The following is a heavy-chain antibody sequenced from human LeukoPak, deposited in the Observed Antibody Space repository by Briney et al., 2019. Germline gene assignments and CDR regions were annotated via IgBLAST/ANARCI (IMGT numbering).Heavy chain of an antibody. CDR3: AKDASEGGADYHFDY. CDR1: GFTFSSYG. Sequence: GGSLRLSCAASGFTFSSYGMHWVRQAPGKGLEWVAFIRYDGSNKYYADSVKGRFTISRDNSKNTLYLQMNSLRAEDTAVYYCAKDASEGGADYHFDYWGQGTLVTVSS. D-gene: IGHD3-16*01. J-gene: IGHJ4*02. CDR2: IRYDGSNK. V-gene: IGHV3-30*02.